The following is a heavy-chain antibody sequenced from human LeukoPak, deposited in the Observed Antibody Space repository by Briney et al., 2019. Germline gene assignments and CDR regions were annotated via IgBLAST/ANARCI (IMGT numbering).Heavy chain of an antibody. J-gene: IGHJ4*02. CDR2: INHSGST. CDR1: GGPFSGYY. D-gene: IGHD2-8*01. V-gene: IGHV4-34*01. Sequence: SETLSLTCAVYGGPFSGYYWSWIRQPPGKGLEWIGEINHSGSTNYNPSLKSRVTISVDTSKNQFSLKLSSVTAADTAVYYCATANGPNFDYWGQGTLVTVSS. CDR3: ATANGPNFDY.